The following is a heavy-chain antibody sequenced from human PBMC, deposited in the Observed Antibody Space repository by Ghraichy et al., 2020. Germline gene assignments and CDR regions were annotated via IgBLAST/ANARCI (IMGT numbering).Heavy chain of an antibody. Sequence: SETLSLTCTVSGGSISSYYWSWIRQPPGKGLEWIGYIYYSGSTNYNPSLKSRVTISVDTSKNQFSLKLSSVTAADTAVYYCARVGSAAYGMDVWGQGTTVTVSS. CDR1: GGSISSYY. V-gene: IGHV4-59*01. CDR2: IYYSGST. D-gene: IGHD6-13*01. J-gene: IGHJ6*02. CDR3: ARVGSAAYGMDV.